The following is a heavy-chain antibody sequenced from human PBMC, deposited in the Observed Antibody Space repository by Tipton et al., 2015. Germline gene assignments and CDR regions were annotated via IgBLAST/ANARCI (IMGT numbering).Heavy chain of an antibody. V-gene: IGHV4-4*02. CDR2: IHHGGST. D-gene: IGHD2-21*01. CDR1: GDSISSSNW. Sequence: TLSLTCSVSGDSISSSNWWSWVRQPPGKGLEWIGEIHHGGSTNYNPSLKSRVTMSVDTSKNQFSLHLSSVTAADTAVYYCARDSSGGDYLGYYYYGMDVWGQGTTVTVSS. CDR3: ARDSSGGDYLGYYYYGMDV. J-gene: IGHJ6*02.